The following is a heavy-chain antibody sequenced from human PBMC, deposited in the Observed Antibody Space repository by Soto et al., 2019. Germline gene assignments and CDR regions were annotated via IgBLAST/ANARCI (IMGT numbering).Heavy chain of an antibody. CDR1: GFSVSTSGVG. CDR2: IYWDGDE. D-gene: IGHD2-15*01. CDR3: AHKGGRGAGMDV. V-gene: IGHV2-5*02. J-gene: IGHJ6*02. Sequence: QITLKESGPTLVKPTQTLTLTCTFSGFSVSTSGVGVAWIRQPPGKALEWLALIYWDGDERYSPFLQSRVTTTKDTSKNQVVLTMTNMDPVDTATYYCAHKGGRGAGMDVWGQGTTVTVSS.